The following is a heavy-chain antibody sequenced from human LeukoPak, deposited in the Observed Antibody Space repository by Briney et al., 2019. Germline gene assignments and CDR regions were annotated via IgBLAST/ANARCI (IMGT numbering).Heavy chain of an antibody. Sequence: GGSLRLSCAASGFTFDDYGMSWVRQAPGKGLEWVSGINWNGGSTGYADSVKGRFTISRDNAKNSLYLQMNSLRAEDTAVYYCARESPYYDFWSGYSDYWGQGTLVTVSS. D-gene: IGHD3-3*01. CDR2: INWNGGST. J-gene: IGHJ4*02. CDR3: ARESPYYDFWSGYSDY. CDR1: GFTFDDYG. V-gene: IGHV3-20*04.